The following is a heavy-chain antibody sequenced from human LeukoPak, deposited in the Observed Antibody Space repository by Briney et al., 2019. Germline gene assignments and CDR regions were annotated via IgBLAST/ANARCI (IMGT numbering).Heavy chain of an antibody. CDR3: ARGGATLGYYYYAMDV. CDR2: IWYDGSKI. D-gene: IGHD1-26*01. J-gene: IGHJ6*02. Sequence: PGKSLRLSCAASGFTFSSYVMHWVRQAPGKGLEWVSLIWYDGSKIYYADPVKGRFSISKDNSENAVYLQMNSLRAEDTAIYYCARGGATLGYYYYAMDVWGQGTTVTVSS. CDR1: GFTFSSYV. V-gene: IGHV3-33*01.